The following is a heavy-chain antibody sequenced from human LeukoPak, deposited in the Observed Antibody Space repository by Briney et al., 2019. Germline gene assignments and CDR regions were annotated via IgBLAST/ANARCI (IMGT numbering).Heavy chain of an antibody. CDR1: GFTFSNAW. V-gene: IGHV3-23*01. CDR2: ISGSGGRT. D-gene: IGHD1-26*01. CDR3: AKGGVGGSYDTYDY. J-gene: IGHJ4*02. Sequence: GGSLRLSCAASGFTFSNAWMSWVRQAPGKGLEWVSAISGSGGRTYNADSVKGRFTISRDNSKNTLYLQMNSLRAEDTAVYYCAKGGVGGSYDTYDYWGQGTLVTVSS.